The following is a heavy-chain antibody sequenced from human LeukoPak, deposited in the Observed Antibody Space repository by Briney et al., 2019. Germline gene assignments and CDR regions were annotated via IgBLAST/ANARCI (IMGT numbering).Heavy chain of an antibody. V-gene: IGHV1-18*01. CDR2: ISAYNGIT. CDR3: ARVVSLGQLGNNDY. D-gene: IGHD6-6*01. CDR1: GYTFTSYG. J-gene: IGHJ4*02. Sequence: AASVKVSCKASGYTFTSYGISWVRQAPGQGLEWMGWISAYNGITNYAQKLQGRVTMTTDTSTSTAYMELRSLRSDDTAVYYCARVVSLGQLGNNDYWGQGTLVTVSS.